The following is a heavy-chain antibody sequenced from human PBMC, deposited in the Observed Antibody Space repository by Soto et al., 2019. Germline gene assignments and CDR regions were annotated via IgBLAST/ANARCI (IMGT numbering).Heavy chain of an antibody. Sequence: SVTLSLTCAVYGGSFSGYYWSWIRQPPGKGLEWIGEINHSGSTNYNPSLKSRVTISVDTSKNQFSLKLSSVTAADTAVYYCARWGRGYGXWSGYYGSVYYYYGMDVWGQGTTVTVSS. CDR3: ARWGRGYGXWSGYYGSVYYYYGMDV. V-gene: IGHV4-34*01. CDR1: GGSFSGYY. J-gene: IGHJ6*02. CDR2: INHSGST. D-gene: IGHD3-3*01.